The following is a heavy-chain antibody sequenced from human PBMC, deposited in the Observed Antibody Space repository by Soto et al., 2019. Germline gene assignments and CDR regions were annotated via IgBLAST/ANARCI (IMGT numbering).Heavy chain of an antibody. CDR1: GFTFSGRG. CDR2: LSYDGSLK. CDR3: ARDHSSSGLNWYFDL. V-gene: IGHV3-30*03. J-gene: IGHJ2*01. D-gene: IGHD6-19*01. Sequence: GQLVESGGGVVQPGTSLRLSCVASGFTFSGRGMHWVRQAPGKGLEWVAVLSYDGSLKYYADSVKGRFTISRDNAKSTLYLQMNSLRAEDTAVYHCARDHSSSGLNWYFDLWGRGTLVTVSS.